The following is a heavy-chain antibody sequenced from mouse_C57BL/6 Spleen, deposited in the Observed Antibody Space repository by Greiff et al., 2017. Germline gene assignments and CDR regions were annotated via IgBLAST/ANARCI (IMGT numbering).Heavy chain of an antibody. CDR1: GFSLTSYA. CDR2: IWTGGGT. V-gene: IGHV2-9-1*01. D-gene: IGHD1-1*01. Sequence: VKLVESGPGLVAPSQSLSITCTVSGFSLTSYAISWVRQPPGKGLEWLGVIWTGGGTNYNSALKSRLSISKDNSKSQVFLKMNSLQTDDTARYYCARKYYGSSYDWYFDVWGTGTTVTVSS. J-gene: IGHJ1*03. CDR3: ARKYYGSSYDWYFDV.